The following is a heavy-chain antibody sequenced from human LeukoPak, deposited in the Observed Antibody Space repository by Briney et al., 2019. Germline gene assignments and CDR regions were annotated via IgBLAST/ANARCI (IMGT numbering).Heavy chain of an antibody. Sequence: GGSLRLSCTTSGFTFGEFAMSWFRQAPGKGLEWVGFIRSKTHGATTEYAASVKGRFTISRDDSKSIAYLQMNTLKTEDTAVYYCASKSSYYDTLYWGQGALVSVSS. CDR2: IRSKTHGATT. D-gene: IGHD3-22*01. V-gene: IGHV3-49*03. CDR3: ASKSSYYDTLY. CDR1: GFTFGEFA. J-gene: IGHJ4*02.